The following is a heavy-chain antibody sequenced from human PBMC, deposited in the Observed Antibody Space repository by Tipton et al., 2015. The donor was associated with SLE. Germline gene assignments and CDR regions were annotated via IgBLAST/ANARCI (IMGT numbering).Heavy chain of an antibody. CDR2: IYYSGST. Sequence: TLSLTCTVSGGYISTYYWSWIRQSPGKGLEWIGYIYYSGSTNYSPSLRSRVTISVDTSKNQLSLKLSSVTAGDPAVYYCARGMVTWRGAILGVDVWGQGTTVTVSS. CDR3: ARGMVTWRGAILGVDV. J-gene: IGHJ6*02. CDR1: GGYISTYY. D-gene: IGHD2-21*02. V-gene: IGHV4-59*08.